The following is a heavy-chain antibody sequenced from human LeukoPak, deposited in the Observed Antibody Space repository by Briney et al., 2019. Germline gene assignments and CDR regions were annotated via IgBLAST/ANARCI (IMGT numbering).Heavy chain of an antibody. CDR3: ASSYLTTVTTDDY. CDR1: GFTFSNHW. V-gene: IGHV3-74*01. Sequence: GGSLRLSCAASGFTFSNHWMHWVRQAPGKGLVWVARINSDGSSTSYADSVKGRFTISRDNAKNTPYMQMNSLGAEDTAVYYCASSYLTTVTTDDYWGQGTLVTVSS. J-gene: IGHJ4*02. D-gene: IGHD4-17*01. CDR2: INSDGSST.